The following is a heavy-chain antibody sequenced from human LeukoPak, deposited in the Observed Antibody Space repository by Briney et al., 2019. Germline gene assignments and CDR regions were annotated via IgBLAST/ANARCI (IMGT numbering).Heavy chain of an antibody. CDR1: GGTFSSYA. CDR3: ARNPGIAAAGFFDY. V-gene: IGHV1-69*13. Sequence: SVKVSCKASGGTFSSYAISWVRQAPGQGLEWMGGIIPIFGTANYAQKFQGRVTITADESTSTAYMELSSLRSEDTAVYYCARNPGIAAAGFFDYWGQGTLVTVFS. CDR2: IIPIFGTA. D-gene: IGHD6-13*01. J-gene: IGHJ4*02.